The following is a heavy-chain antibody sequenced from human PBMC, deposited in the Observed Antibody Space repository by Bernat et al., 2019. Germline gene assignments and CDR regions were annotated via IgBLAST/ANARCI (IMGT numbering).Heavy chain of an antibody. CDR2: ISDVSSHI. CDR3: ARDGLVYARSSYMDV. J-gene: IGHJ6*03. CDR1: GFTFSTYS. Sequence: EVQLVESGGGLVKPGESLRLSCAASGFTFSTYSMNWVRQAPGKGLEWISYISDVSSHIYYADSVRGRFTISRDNAKNSLYLQMNSRRGEDTAVYYCARDGLVYARSSYMDVWGKGTTVTVSS. V-gene: IGHV3-21*05. D-gene: IGHD2-8*01.